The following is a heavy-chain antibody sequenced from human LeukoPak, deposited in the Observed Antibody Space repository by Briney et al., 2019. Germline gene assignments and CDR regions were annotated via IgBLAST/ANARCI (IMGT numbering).Heavy chain of an antibody. D-gene: IGHD3-3*01. V-gene: IGHV4-31*03. CDR2: IYYSGST. CDR3: AGGTYYDFWSGYFDY. J-gene: IGHJ4*02. Sequence: SETLSLTCTVSGGSISSGGYYWSWIRQHPGKGLEWIGYIYYSGSTYYNPSLKSRVTISVDTSKNQFSLKLSSVTAADTAVYYCAGGTYYDFWSGYFDYWGQGTLVTVSS. CDR1: GGSISSGGYY.